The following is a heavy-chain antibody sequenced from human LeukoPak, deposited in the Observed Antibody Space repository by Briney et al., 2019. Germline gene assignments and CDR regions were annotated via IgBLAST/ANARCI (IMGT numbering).Heavy chain of an antibody. CDR3: ARGRKYYYDSSSYYFDY. CDR2: FYYSGST. D-gene: IGHD3-22*01. J-gene: IGHJ4*02. Sequence: PSQTLSLTCTVSGGSISSGGYYWSWIRQHPGKGLEWIGYFYYSGSTYYNPSLKSRVTISVDTSKNQFSLKLSSVTAADTAVYYCARGRKYYYDSSSYYFDYWGQGTLVTVSS. V-gene: IGHV4-31*03. CDR1: GGSISSGGYY.